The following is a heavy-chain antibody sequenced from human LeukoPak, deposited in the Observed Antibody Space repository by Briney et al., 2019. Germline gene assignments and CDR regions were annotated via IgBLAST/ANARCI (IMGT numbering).Heavy chain of an antibody. CDR1: GYTFTSYY. J-gene: IGHJ4*02. CDR2: INPNSGGT. V-gene: IGHV1-2*02. D-gene: IGHD5-12*01. Sequence: ASVKVSCKASGYTFTSYYIHWVRQAPGQGLEWMGWINPNSGGTNYAQKFQGRVTMTRDTSISTAYMELSRLRSDDTAVYYCANSVDIVATMFYWGQGTLVTVSS. CDR3: ANSVDIVATMFY.